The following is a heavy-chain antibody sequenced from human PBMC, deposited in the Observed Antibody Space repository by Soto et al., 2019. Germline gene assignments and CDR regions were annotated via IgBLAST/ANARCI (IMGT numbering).Heavy chain of an antibody. D-gene: IGHD3-22*01. Sequence: GGSLRLSCAASGFTFSSYWMSWVRQAPGKGLEWVANIKQDGSEKYYVDSVKGRFTISRDNAKNSLYLQMNSLRAEDTAVYYCARNMIVVVITSNDAFDIWGQGTMVTVSS. CDR3: ARNMIVVVITSNDAFDI. CDR2: IKQDGSEK. V-gene: IGHV3-7*03. CDR1: GFTFSSYW. J-gene: IGHJ3*02.